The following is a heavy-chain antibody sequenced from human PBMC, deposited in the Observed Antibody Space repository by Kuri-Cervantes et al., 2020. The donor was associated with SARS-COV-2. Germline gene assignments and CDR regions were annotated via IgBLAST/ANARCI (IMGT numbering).Heavy chain of an antibody. J-gene: IGHJ4*02. Sequence: GESLKISCAASGFTFSDYCMGWIRQAPGKGLEWVGRIKRNADGGTTDYAAPVKGRFTISRDDSQDTLLLQMNSLKTEDTAVYYCTTGLIASAYVRDYWGQGTLVTVSS. CDR1: GFTFSDYC. V-gene: IGHV3-15*01. CDR2: IKRNADGGTT. CDR3: TTGLIASAYVRDY. D-gene: IGHD2-21*01.